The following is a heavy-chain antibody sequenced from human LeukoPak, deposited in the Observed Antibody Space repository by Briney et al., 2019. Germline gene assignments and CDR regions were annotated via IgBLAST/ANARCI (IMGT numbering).Heavy chain of an antibody. D-gene: IGHD1-26*01. V-gene: IGHV3-9*01. CDR3: AKDFYSGSYYLHGWYFDL. CDR1: GFTFDDYA. Sequence: PGRSLRLSCAASGFTFDDYAMHWVRQAPGKGLEWVSGISWNSGSIGYADSVKGRFTISRDNSKNSLYLQMNSLRAEDTALYYCAKDFYSGSYYLHGWYFDLWGRGTLVTVSS. CDR2: ISWNSGSI. J-gene: IGHJ2*01.